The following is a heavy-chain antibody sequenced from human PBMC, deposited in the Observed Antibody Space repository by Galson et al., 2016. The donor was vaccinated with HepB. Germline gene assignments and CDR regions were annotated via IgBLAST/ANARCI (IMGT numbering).Heavy chain of an antibody. Sequence: TLSLTCSVSGGSISSGGYYWTWIRQHPGKGLEWIGYISYIGSTNYNSSLKSRAAMSLDTSKNQFSLNLNSVTAADTAIYYCARQHRGGPSDYWGQGILVIVTS. D-gene: IGHD5-24*01. CDR2: ISYIGST. CDR1: GGSISSGGYY. CDR3: ARQHRGGPSDY. J-gene: IGHJ4*02. V-gene: IGHV4-31*03.